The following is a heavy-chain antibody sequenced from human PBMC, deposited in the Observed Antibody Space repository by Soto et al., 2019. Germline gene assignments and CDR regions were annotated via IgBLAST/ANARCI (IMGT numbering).Heavy chain of an antibody. J-gene: IGHJ4*02. D-gene: IGHD6-13*01. CDR2: IYYSGST. CDR3: ARASGSSWYYFDY. Sequence: SETLSLTCTVSGGSISSYYRSWIRQPPGKGLEWIGYIYYSGSTNYNPSLKSRVTISVDTSKNQFSLKLSSVTAADTAVYYCARASGSSWYYFDYWGQGTLVTVSS. V-gene: IGHV4-59*01. CDR1: GGSISSYY.